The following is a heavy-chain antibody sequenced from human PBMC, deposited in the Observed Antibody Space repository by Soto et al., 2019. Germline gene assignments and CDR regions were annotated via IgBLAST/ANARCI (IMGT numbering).Heavy chain of an antibody. D-gene: IGHD3-10*01. CDR1: GYTFTNFD. J-gene: IGHJ4*02. CDR2: IRGYNGET. V-gene: IGHV1-18*01. CDR3: ARGGSGDLDY. Sequence: QVHLVQPGAEMKKPGASVKVSCKTSGYTFTNFDVTWVRQAPGQGPEWMGWIRGYNGETNYAQKFQGRVTMTTDTSTSTAYMELRNLMSDDTAVYYCARGGSGDLDYWGQGSLVTVS.